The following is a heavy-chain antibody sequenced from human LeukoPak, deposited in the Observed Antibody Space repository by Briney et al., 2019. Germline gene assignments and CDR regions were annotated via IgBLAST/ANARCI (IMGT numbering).Heavy chain of an antibody. D-gene: IGHD5-24*01. Sequence: GGSLRLSCAASGFTFSSYEMNRVRQAPGKGLEWVSYISGSGSATYYSDSVKGRFTISRDNAKNSLYLQMNSLRAEDTALYYCARDDLEMASSAFDIWGQGTMVTVSS. J-gene: IGHJ3*02. CDR2: ISGSGSAT. V-gene: IGHV3-48*03. CDR1: GFTFSSYE. CDR3: ARDDLEMASSAFDI.